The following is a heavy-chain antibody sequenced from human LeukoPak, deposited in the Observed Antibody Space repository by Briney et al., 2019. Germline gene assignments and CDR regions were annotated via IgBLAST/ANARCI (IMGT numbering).Heavy chain of an antibody. CDR2: IYIDGNT. CDR1: GLTVSRNY. J-gene: IGHJ4*02. Sequence: GGSLRLSCAASGLTVSRNYMSWVRQAPGKGLESVSVIYIDGNTYYADSVKGRFTISRDNSKNTVYLQMNSLRAEDTAVYYCARGDGYNFFDYWGQGTLVTVSS. V-gene: IGHV3-66*01. CDR3: ARGDGYNFFDY. D-gene: IGHD5-24*01.